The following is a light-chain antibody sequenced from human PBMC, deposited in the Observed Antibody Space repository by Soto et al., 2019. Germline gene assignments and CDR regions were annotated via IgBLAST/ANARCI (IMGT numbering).Light chain of an antibody. Sequence: EIVMTQSPGTLSLSPGERATLXXXASQSVSSNLAWYQQKPGQAPRLLIYGASTRATGIPARFSGSGSGTDFTLTISSLEPEDFAVYYCQQRSNWLITFGQGTRLEIK. J-gene: IGKJ5*01. CDR1: QSVSSN. CDR3: QQRSNWLIT. V-gene: IGKV3-11*01. CDR2: GAS.